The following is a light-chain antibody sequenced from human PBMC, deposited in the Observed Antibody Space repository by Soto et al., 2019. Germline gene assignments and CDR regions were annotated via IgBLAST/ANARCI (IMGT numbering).Light chain of an antibody. Sequence: QSALTQPASVSRSPGQSITISCTGTSSDVGGYNYVSWYQQHPGKAPKLMIYEVSNRPSGVSNRFSGSKSGNTASLTISGLQAEDEADYYCSSYTSSSKVFGTGTKLTVL. CDR2: EVS. V-gene: IGLV2-14*01. J-gene: IGLJ1*01. CDR3: SSYTSSSKV. CDR1: SSDVGGYNY.